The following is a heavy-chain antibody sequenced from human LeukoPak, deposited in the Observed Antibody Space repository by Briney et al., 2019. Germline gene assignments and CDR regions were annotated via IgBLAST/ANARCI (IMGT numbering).Heavy chain of an antibody. CDR3: ARVVYYGYTYGKYYFDY. V-gene: IGHV4-59*01. Sequence: SETLSLTCTVSGSSISSYYWSWIRQPPGKGLEWIGYIYYSGSTNYNPSLKGRVTISIGTSKNQFSLKLSSVTAADTAMYYCARVVYYGYTYGKYYFDYWGQGTLVTVSS. CDR1: GSSISSYY. D-gene: IGHD5-18*01. J-gene: IGHJ4*02. CDR2: IYYSGST.